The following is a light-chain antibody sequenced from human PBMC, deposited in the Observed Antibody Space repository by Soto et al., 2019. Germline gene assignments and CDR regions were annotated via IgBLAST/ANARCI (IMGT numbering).Light chain of an antibody. CDR3: XQXXXXXWT. V-gene: IGKV3-20*01. Sequence: EIVLTQSPGTLALSPGERATLSCRASQTVSSTYLAWYQHKPGQTPRLLIYGASSRATDIPDRFSGSGSGTDFTLTXARLEPEDFAVXXXXQXXXXXWTXXQGTKVDI. CDR2: GAS. CDR1: QTVSSTY. J-gene: IGKJ1*01.